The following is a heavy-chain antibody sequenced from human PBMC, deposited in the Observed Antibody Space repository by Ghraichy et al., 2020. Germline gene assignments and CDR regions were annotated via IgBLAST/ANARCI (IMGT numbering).Heavy chain of an antibody. D-gene: IGHD6-13*01. CDR2: VSYDGGKK. V-gene: IGHV3-30-3*01. J-gene: IGHJ4*02. CDR1: STSLNYCH. Sequence: GGSLRLSCARTSTSLNYCHIQKSRIPPCKGQERVALVSYDGGKKFYADSVRGRFTISRDNSQNSMWLQMNSLREDDTAVYYCARENGAGGIAFFDYWGQGTLVTVSS. CDR3: ARENGAGGIAFFDY.